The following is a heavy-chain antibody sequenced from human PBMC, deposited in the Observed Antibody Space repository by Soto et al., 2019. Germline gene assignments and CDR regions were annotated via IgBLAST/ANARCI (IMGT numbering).Heavy chain of an antibody. V-gene: IGHV3-15*07. CDR2: IKSKASRGTT. J-gene: IGHJ5*02. Sequence: PWGSLRLSCAASGFTFSNAWMNWVRQAPGKGLEWVGRIKSKASRGTTDYAAPVKGRFTISRDDSKNTLYLQMNSLKTEDTAVYYCTPTITMVRGVIITSWPDPWGQGTLVTVSS. D-gene: IGHD3-10*01. CDR3: TPTITMVRGVIITSWPDP. CDR1: GFTFSNAW.